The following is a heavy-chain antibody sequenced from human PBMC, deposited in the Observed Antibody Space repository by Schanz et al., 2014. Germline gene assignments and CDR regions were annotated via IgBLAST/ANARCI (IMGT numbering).Heavy chain of an antibody. V-gene: IGHV3-23*01. CDR2: ISGSSENT. CDR1: GFKFTDYA. Sequence: EMQLLESGGGLAQPGGSLRLSCAASGFKFTDYAMTWVRQAPGKGLEWVATISGSSENTYYADSVKGRVTISRDNSRNTLFLQMRNLRAEDTAIYFCAKDAAYYDSVIFPDHWGQGTTVTVSS. D-gene: IGHD3-22*01. CDR3: AKDAAYYDSVIFPDH. J-gene: IGHJ6*02.